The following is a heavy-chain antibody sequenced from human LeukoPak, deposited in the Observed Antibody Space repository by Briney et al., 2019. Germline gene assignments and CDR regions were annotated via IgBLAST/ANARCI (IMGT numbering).Heavy chain of an antibody. CDR1: GFSFSTYS. D-gene: IGHD3-10*02. V-gene: IGHV3-48*01. Sequence: GGSLRLSCAASGFSFSTYSMNWVRQAPGKGLEWVSYISSSTIYYADSVKGRFTISRDNAKNSLYLQMNSLRAEDTAVYYCAELGITMIGGVWGKGTTVTISS. CDR3: AELGITMIGGV. CDR2: ISSSTI. J-gene: IGHJ6*04.